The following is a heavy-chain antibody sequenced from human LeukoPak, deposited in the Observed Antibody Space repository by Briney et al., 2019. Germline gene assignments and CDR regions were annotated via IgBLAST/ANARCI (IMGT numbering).Heavy chain of an antibody. CDR2: IIPIFGTA. CDR3: ASVRDYYDSSGSKFDD. D-gene: IGHD3-22*01. J-gene: IGHJ4*02. V-gene: IGHV1-69*13. CDR1: GGTFSSYA. Sequence: SVKVSCKASGGTFSSYAISWVRQAPGQGLEWMGGIIPIFGTADYAQKFHSRVTITADESTTTAYMELSSLRSEDTAMYYCASVRDYYDSSGSKFDDWGQGPLVTVSS.